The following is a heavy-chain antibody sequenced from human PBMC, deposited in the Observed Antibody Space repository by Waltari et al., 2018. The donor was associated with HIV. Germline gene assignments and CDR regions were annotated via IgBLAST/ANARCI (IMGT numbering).Heavy chain of an antibody. CDR1: GFSLTSYS. CDR3: ARGLSYFDGKPLPWYFDV. V-gene: IGHV3-48*02. CDR2: MGTSATAR. D-gene: IGHD3-10*01. J-gene: IGHJ2*01. Sequence: EEQLLQSGGKFVQPGESLRLSCVASGFSLTSYSVNWVRQAPGKGRGRVSYMGTSATARSYEDSVKARFTVFADKAKQSVYLQISNLQDEDSAMYYCARGLSYFDGKPLPWYFDVWGRGSRVIVAS.